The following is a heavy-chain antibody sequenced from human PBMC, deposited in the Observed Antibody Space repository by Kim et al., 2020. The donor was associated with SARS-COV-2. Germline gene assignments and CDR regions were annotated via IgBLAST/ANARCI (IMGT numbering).Heavy chain of an antibody. Sequence: SETLSLTCTVSGASVSSSLYYWGWIRQPPGKGLQWLGNIFYSGRTAYNPSLKSRVTISVDKSKNHLSLKLSSVTTADTAVYYCASLGEERYFDLWGRGTL. CDR3: ASLGEERYFDL. J-gene: IGHJ2*01. V-gene: IGHV4-39*02. CDR2: IFYSGRT. D-gene: IGHD3-16*01. CDR1: GASVSSSLYY.